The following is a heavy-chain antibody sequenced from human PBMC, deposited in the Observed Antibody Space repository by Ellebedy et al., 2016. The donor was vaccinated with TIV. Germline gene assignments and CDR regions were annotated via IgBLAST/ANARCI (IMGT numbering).Heavy chain of an antibody. CDR3: ARDFPTDQQPPDY. D-gene: IGHD1-14*01. Sequence: GGSLRLSCVASGFTFSSNWMTWVRQAPGKGLEWVANIKEDGSEKYYVDSVKGRFTISRDNARNTVYLQMNSLRAEDAAMYYCARDFPTDQQPPDYWGQGTVVTVSS. CDR1: GFTFSSNW. J-gene: IGHJ4*02. V-gene: IGHV3-7*01. CDR2: IKEDGSEK.